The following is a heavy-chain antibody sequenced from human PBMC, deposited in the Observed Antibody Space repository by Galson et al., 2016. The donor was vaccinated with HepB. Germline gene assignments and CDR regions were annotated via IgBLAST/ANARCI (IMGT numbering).Heavy chain of an antibody. D-gene: IGHD3-10*01. J-gene: IGHJ6*02. CDR1: GGIFSNSV. CDR2: VIPIFPRA. CDR3: ARGAYPARVYGMDV. Sequence: SVKVSRKASGGIFSNSVFSWVRQAPGQGLEWMGEVIPIFPRANYAQKFQGRVTITADESSNTVYMELSSLRSEDSAGYYCARGAYPARVYGMDVWGQGTSVIVSS. V-gene: IGHV1-69*13.